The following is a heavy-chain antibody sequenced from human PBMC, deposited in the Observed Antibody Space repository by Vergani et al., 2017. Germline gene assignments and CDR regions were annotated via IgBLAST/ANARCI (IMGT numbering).Heavy chain of an antibody. V-gene: IGHV4-38-2*02. J-gene: IGHJ6*03. CDR3: ARGDSSEDPRYYYYYMDV. D-gene: IGHD6-25*01. CDR1: GYSISSGYY. CDR2: IYHSGST. Sequence: QLQLQESGSGLVKPSQTLSLTCTVSGYSISSGYYWGWIRQPPGKGLEWIGSIYHSGSTYYNPSLKSRVTISVDTSKNQFSLKLSSVTAADTAVYYCARGDSSEDPRYYYYYMDVWGKGTTVTVSS.